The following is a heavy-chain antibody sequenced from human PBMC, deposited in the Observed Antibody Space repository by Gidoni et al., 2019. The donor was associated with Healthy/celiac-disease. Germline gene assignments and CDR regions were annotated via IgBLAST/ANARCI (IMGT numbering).Heavy chain of an antibody. V-gene: IGHV1-46*01. J-gene: IGHJ4*02. D-gene: IGHD5-18*01. CDR1: GYTFTSYY. CDR2: INPSGGST. CDR3: ARDAGRGYSYGDGFDY. Sequence: QVQLVQSGAEVKKLGASVKVSCKASGYTFTSYYMHWVRQAPGQGLEWMGIINPSGGSTSYAQKFQGRVTMTRDTSTSTVYMELSSLRSEDTAVYYCARDAGRGYSYGDGFDYWGQGTLVTVSS.